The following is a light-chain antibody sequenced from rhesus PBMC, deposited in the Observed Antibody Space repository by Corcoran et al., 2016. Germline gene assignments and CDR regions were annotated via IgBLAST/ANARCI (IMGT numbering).Light chain of an antibody. Sequence: DIQMTQSPSSLSASVGDRVTITCRASENVNNYLNWYQQKPGKAPKLLIDKASTWQSGVPSRFSGSGSGTDYTFTISSLQPEDVATYYCQHCYGTPFTFGPGTKLDIK. V-gene: IGKV1-74*01. CDR3: QHCYGTPFT. CDR1: ENVNNY. J-gene: IGKJ3*01. CDR2: KAS.